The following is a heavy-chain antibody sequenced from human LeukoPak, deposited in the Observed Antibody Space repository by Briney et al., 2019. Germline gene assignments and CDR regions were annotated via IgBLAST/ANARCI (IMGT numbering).Heavy chain of an antibody. Sequence: GGSLRLSCAASGFTFSSYGMHWVRQAPGKGLEWVAVISYDGSNKYYADSVKGRFTISRDNSKNTLYLQMNSLRAEDTAVYYCAKDWASWYYMDVWGKGTTVTVSS. CDR3: AKDWASWYYMDV. D-gene: IGHD3-16*01. CDR1: GFTFSSYG. V-gene: IGHV3-30*18. CDR2: ISYDGSNK. J-gene: IGHJ6*03.